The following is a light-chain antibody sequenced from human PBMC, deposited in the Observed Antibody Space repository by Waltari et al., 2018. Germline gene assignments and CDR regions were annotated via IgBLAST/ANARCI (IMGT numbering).Light chain of an antibody. CDR2: GAA. CDR1: QSVSRF. CDR3: QKYDRLPAT. Sequence: SCRASQSVSRFLAWYQQKPGQAPRLLIYGAATRATGIPDRFSGSGSGTDCSLTISRLEPEDFAVYYCQKYDRLPATFGQGTKVEIK. J-gene: IGKJ1*01. V-gene: IGKV3-20*01.